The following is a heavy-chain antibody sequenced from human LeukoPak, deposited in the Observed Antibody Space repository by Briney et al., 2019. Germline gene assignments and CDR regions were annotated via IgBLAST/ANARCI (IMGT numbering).Heavy chain of an antibody. D-gene: IGHD1-20*01. CDR1: GGSFSGYY. CDR3: AREVITGTPNAFDI. V-gene: IGHV4-34*01. J-gene: IGHJ3*02. Sequence: SETLSLTCAVYGGSFSGYYWSWIRQPPGKGLEWIGEINHSGSTYYNPSLKGRVTISVDTSKNQFSLKLSSVTAADTAVYYCAREVITGTPNAFDIWGQGTMVTVSS. CDR2: INHSGST.